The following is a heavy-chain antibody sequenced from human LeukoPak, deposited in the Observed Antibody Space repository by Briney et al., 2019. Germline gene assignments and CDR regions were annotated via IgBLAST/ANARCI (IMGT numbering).Heavy chain of an antibody. CDR2: IVGGAGGT. D-gene: IGHD3-9*01. J-gene: IGHJ4*02. V-gene: IGHV3-23*01. CDR1: GFTFSSHG. CDR3: AKVSESNYDILTGYYTPYYFDY. Sequence: GGSLRLSCAASGFTFSSHGMSWVRQAPGKGLEWVSGIVGGAGGTYYADSVKGRFTISRDNSKNTLYLQMNSLRADDTAVYYCAKVSESNYDILTGYYTPYYFDYWGQGTLVTVSS.